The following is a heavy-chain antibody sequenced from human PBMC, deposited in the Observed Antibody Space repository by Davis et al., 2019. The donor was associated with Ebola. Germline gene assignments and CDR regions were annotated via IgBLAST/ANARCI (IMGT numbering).Heavy chain of an antibody. CDR2: IYRDGSEK. V-gene: IGHV3-7*03. CDR1: GFTFSSNS. J-gene: IGHJ4*02. CDR3: ARGVAVGGFYFDY. D-gene: IGHD6-19*01. Sequence: GGSLRLSCAASGFTFSSNSMNWVRQAPGKWLEWVANIYRDGSEKYYVDSVKGRFTISRDNTKNSLYLQMNSLRAEDTAVYFCARGVAVGGFYFDYWGQGTLVTVSS.